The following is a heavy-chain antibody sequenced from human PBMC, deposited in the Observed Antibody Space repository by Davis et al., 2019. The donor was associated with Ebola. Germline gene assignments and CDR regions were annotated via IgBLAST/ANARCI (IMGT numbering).Heavy chain of an antibody. Sequence: GESLKISCVASGFTFNTYAMNWVRQAPGKGLEWVSVSSGLDGNTYYADSVKGRFTISRDNSKNTLYLQMNSLRAEDTAVYYCAKDRSSGYFYPLDHWGQGTLVTVSS. J-gene: IGHJ5*02. CDR1: GFTFNTYA. V-gene: IGHV3-23*01. CDR2: SSGLDGNT. CDR3: AKDRSSGYFYPLDH. D-gene: IGHD3-22*01.